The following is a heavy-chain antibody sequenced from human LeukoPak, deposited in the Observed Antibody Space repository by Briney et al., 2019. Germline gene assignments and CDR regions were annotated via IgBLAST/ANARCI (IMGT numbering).Heavy chain of an antibody. Sequence: SETLSLTCAVSGGSISSGGYSWSWIRQPPGKGLEWIGYIYHSGSTYYNPSLKSRVTISVDRSKNQFSLKLSSVTAADTAVYYCARAILSFDPWGQGTLVTVST. CDR2: IYHSGST. CDR1: GGSISSGGYS. J-gene: IGHJ5*02. D-gene: IGHD2/OR15-2a*01. CDR3: ARAILSFDP. V-gene: IGHV4-30-2*01.